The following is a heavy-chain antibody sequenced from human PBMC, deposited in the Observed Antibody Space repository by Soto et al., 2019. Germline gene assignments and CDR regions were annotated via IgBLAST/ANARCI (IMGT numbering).Heavy chain of an antibody. D-gene: IGHD2-15*01. CDR2: ISGSGHST. Sequence: GGSLRLSCTGSGFTFSNYAMNWVRQAPGKGLEWVSAISGSGHSTYYADSVKGRLTISRDNSKNTLYLQMNSLRAEDTAVYYCAKDPASYCSGAGCYDDAFDMWGQGTMVTVS. J-gene: IGHJ3*02. V-gene: IGHV3-23*01. CDR3: AKDPASYCSGAGCYDDAFDM. CDR1: GFTFSNYA.